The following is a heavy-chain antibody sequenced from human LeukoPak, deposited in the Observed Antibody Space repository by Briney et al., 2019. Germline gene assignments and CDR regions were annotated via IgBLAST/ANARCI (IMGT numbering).Heavy chain of an antibody. V-gene: IGHV3-48*04. CDR1: GFTFSSYS. CDR3: ARDAKSRTSRYFDY. CDR2: ISSSSSTI. D-gene: IGHD1/OR15-1a*01. Sequence: GGSLRLSCAASGFTFSSYSMNWVRQAPGKGLEWVSYISSSSSTIYYADSVKGRFTISRDNAKNSLYLQMNSLRAEDTAVYYCARDAKSRTSRYFDYWGQGTLVTVSS. J-gene: IGHJ4*02.